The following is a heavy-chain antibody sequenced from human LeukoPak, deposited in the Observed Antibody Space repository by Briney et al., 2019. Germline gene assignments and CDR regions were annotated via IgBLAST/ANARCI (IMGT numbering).Heavy chain of an antibody. CDR1: GFTFSNYW. V-gene: IGHV3-7*01. J-gene: IGHJ4*02. D-gene: IGHD3-10*01. Sequence: GGSLRLSCAASGFTFSNYWMSWVRQAPGKGLEWVANIKEDGSEKYYVDSVKGRFTISRDNDKNSLYLQMNSLRAEDTAVYYCARTIRGYWGQGTLVTVSS. CDR2: IKEDGSEK. CDR3: ARTIRGY.